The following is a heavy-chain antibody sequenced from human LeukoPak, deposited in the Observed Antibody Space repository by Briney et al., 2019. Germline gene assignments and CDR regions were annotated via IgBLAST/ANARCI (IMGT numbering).Heavy chain of an antibody. CDR1: GFTFSRDW. CDR2: ISGSGGST. V-gene: IGHV3-23*01. D-gene: IGHD3-22*01. CDR3: AKPDYYDSSGSPY. J-gene: IGHJ4*02. Sequence: PGGSLRLSCVASGFTFSRDWMSWVRQAPGKGLEWVSAISGSGGSTYYADSVKGRFTISRDNSKNTLYLQMNSLRAEDTAVYYCAKPDYYDSSGSPYWGQGTLVTVSS.